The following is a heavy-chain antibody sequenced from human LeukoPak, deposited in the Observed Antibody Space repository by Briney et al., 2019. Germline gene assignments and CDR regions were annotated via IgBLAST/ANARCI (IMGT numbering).Heavy chain of an antibody. Sequence: QPGGPLRLSCAASGFTFTSYGMSWVGQAPGKGLEWVSTISVRDTNTYYADSVEGRSTISRDNSKNKLYLQMNSLRADDTAVYYCARRSDYSSNGNYFDSWGQGTPVTVSS. CDR2: ISVRDTNT. CDR1: GFTFTSYG. D-gene: IGHD4-11*01. J-gene: IGHJ4*02. V-gene: IGHV3-23*01. CDR3: ARRSDYSSNGNYFDS.